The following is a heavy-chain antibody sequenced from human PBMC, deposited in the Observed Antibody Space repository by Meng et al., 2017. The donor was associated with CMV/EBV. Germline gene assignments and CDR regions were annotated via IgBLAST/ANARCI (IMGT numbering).Heavy chain of an antibody. D-gene: IGHD2-2*01. CDR3: ARGGRYQLLFSYYYYGMDV. Sequence: ASVKVSCKLSGGTFNTYSITWVRQAPGQGLEWMGWINPNSGGTNYAQKFQGRVTMTRDTSISTAYMELSRLRSDDTAVYYCARGGRYQLLFSYYYYGMDVWGQGTTVTVSS. CDR2: INPNSGGT. CDR1: GGTFNTYS. V-gene: IGHV1-2*02. J-gene: IGHJ6*02.